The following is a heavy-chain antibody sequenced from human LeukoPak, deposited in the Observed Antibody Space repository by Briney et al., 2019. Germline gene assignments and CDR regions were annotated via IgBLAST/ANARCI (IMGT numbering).Heavy chain of an antibody. CDR3: AKDHFHRYYYDSSGYYPFDY. D-gene: IGHD3-22*01. J-gene: IGHJ4*02. Sequence: GGSLRLSCAASGFTFSSYAMSWVRQAPGKGLEWVSAISGSGGSTYYADSVKGRFTISRDNSKNTLYLQMNSLRAEDTAVYYCAKDHFHRYYYDSSGYYPFDYWGQGTLVTVSS. CDR2: ISGSGGST. CDR1: GFTFSSYA. V-gene: IGHV3-23*01.